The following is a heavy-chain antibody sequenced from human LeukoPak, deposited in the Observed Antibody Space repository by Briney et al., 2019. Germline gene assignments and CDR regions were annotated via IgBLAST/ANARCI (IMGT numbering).Heavy chain of an antibody. CDR2: INTYTGNS. D-gene: IGHD6-13*01. V-gene: IGHV7-4-1*01. CDR1: GYTFTTYA. J-gene: IGHJ5*02. CDR3: ARLVAAGGSGSFDP. Sequence: ASVKVFCKASGYTFTTYAMNWVRQAPGQGLEWMGWINTYTGNSTYAQDFTGRFVFSLDTSVSTAYLQIYSLKAEDTAVYYCARLVAAGGSGSFDPWGQGTLVTVSS.